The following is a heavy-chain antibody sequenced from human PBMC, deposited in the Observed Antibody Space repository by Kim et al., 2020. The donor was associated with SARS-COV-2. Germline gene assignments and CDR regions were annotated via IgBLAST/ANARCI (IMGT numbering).Heavy chain of an antibody. V-gene: IGHV3-64D*09. D-gene: IGHD5-18*01. CDR1: GFTFSSYA. J-gene: IGHJ6*02. CDR3: VKGGYSYGYYYYYYGMDV. Sequence: GGSLRLSCSASGFTFSSYAMHWVRQAPGKGLEYVSAISSNGGSTYYADSVKGRFTISRDNSKNTLYLQMSSLRAEDTAVYYCVKGGYSYGYYYYYYGMDVWGQGTTVTVSS. CDR2: ISSNGGST.